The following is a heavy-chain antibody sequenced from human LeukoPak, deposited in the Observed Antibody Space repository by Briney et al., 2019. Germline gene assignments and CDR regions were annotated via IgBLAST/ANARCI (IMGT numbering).Heavy chain of an antibody. V-gene: IGHV5-51*01. J-gene: IGHJ4*02. CDR1: GYSFTNYW. D-gene: IGHD3-22*01. CDR2: IYPGDSDT. Sequence: GESLKFSCKGSGYSFTNYWIGWVRQMPGKGLEWMGIIYPGDSDTRYSPSFQGQVTISADKSIGTAYLQWGSLKASDTAMYYCARRADSSAYYTYWGQGTLVTVSS. CDR3: ARRADSSAYYTY.